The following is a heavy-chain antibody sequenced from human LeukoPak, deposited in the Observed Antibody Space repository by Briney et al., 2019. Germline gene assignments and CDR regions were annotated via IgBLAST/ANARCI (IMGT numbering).Heavy chain of an antibody. CDR1: GFTFDDYA. CDR3: AKDIRGHSSLIDY. D-gene: IGHD6-13*01. Sequence: GGSLRLSRAVSGFTFDDYAMHWVRQAPGKGLEWVSGISWNSGSIGYADSVKGRFTIFRDNAKNSLYLQMNSLRAEDTALYYCAKDIRGHSSLIDYWGQGTLVTVSS. J-gene: IGHJ4*02. V-gene: IGHV3-9*01. CDR2: ISWNSGSI.